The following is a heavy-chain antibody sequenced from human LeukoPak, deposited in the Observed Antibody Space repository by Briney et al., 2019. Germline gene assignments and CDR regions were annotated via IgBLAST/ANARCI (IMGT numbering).Heavy chain of an antibody. CDR1: GFTFDDYG. D-gene: IGHD3-10*01. CDR3: ARARGETTSYYFYLDV. Sequence: GGSLTLSCAASGFTFDDYGMHWVRQLPGKGLEWVSGINWKSDSIAYAVSVRGRFTISRDNAKNAFYLQMNNLRADDTALYYCARARGETTSYYFYLDVWGRGTTVTVSS. V-gene: IGHV3-9*01. J-gene: IGHJ6*03. CDR2: INWKSDSI.